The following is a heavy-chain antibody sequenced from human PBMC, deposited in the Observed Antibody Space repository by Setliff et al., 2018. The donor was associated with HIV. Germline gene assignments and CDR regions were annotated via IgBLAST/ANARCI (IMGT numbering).Heavy chain of an antibody. CDR3: ARDWSRDGYYFWGV. V-gene: IGHV4-59*12. Sequence: PSETLSLTCTVSGGSISTYYWTWTRQPPGKGLEWIGYIYYSGTTNYNPSLRSRVTISIDTSKNQLSLKLTSVTAADTAVYYCARDWSRDGYYFWGVWGKGTTVTVSS. CDR2: IYYSGTT. D-gene: IGHD3-3*01. CDR1: GGSISTYY. J-gene: IGHJ6*04.